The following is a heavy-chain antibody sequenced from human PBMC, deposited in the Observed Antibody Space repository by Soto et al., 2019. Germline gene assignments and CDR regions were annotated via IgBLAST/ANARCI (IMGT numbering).Heavy chain of an antibody. CDR2: IYYSGST. V-gene: IGHV4-31*03. Sequence: QVQLQESGPGLVKPSQTLSLTCTVSGGSISSGGYYWSWMRQHPGKGLEGIGYIYYSGSTYYNPSLKSRVTISVDPSKKQFSLKLSSVTAADTAVYYCASSDYDFWSGTGWYFDLWGRGTLVTVSS. CDR1: GGSISSGGYY. J-gene: IGHJ2*01. CDR3: ASSDYDFWSGTGWYFDL. D-gene: IGHD3-3*01.